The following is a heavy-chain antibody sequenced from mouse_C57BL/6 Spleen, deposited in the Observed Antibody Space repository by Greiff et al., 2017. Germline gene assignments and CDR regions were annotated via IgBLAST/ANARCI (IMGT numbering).Heavy chain of an antibody. Sequence: VQLQQSGAELVRPGTSVKVSCKASGYAFTNYLIEWVKQRPGQGLEWIGVINPGSGGTNYNEKFKGKATLTADKSSSTAYMQLSSLTSEDSAVDVCARNDYGSGYGCAYWGQGTTLTVSS. CDR1: GYAFTNYL. V-gene: IGHV1-54*01. CDR2: INPGSGGT. J-gene: IGHJ2*01. D-gene: IGHD1-1*01. CDR3: ARNDYGSGYGCAY.